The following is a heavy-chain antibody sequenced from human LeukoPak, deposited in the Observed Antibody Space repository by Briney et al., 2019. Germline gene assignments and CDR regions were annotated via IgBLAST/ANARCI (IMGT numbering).Heavy chain of an antibody. Sequence: GGSLRLSCAASGFTFSIYTMNWVRQAPGKGLEWASYISGTGTTRYYADSVKGRFTISRDNAKNSLYLQMNSLRAEDTALYYCARDGINYGELDYWGQGTLVSVSS. CDR3: ARDGINYGELDY. CDR2: ISGTGTTR. D-gene: IGHD3-10*01. CDR1: GFTFSIYT. J-gene: IGHJ4*02. V-gene: IGHV3-48*01.